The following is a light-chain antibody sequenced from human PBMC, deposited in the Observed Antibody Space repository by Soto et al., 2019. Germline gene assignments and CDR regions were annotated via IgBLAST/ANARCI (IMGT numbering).Light chain of an antibody. J-gene: IGKJ5*01. V-gene: IGKV1-9*01. Sequence: DIQLTQSPSFLSASVGDRVTITCRASQGISSYLAWYQQKPGKAPKVLIYSASTLHGGVPSRFSGSESGTEFTLTISSLQPEDFATYYCQQLKSYPITFGQGTRLEIK. CDR1: QGISSY. CDR3: QQLKSYPIT. CDR2: SAS.